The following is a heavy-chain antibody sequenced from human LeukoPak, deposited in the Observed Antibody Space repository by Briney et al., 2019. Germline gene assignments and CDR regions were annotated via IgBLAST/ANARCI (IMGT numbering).Heavy chain of an antibody. D-gene: IGHD1-26*01. CDR3: ARWEYYYYGMDV. Sequence: PSETLSLTCTVSGGSISSYYWSWIRQPPGKRLEWIGYIYYSGSTNYNPSLKSRVTISVDTSKNQFSLKLSSVTAADTAVYYCARWEYYYYGMDVWGQGTTVTVSS. CDR1: GGSISSYY. CDR2: IYYSGST. J-gene: IGHJ6*02. V-gene: IGHV4-59*08.